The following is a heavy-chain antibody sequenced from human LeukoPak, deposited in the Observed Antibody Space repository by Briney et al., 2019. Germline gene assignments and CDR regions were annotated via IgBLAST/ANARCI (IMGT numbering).Heavy chain of an antibody. CDR2: INPNSGGT. Sequence: ASVTVSCKASGYTFTGYYMHWVRQAPGQGLEWMGWINPNSGGTNYAQKFQGRVTMTRDTSISTAYMELSRLRSDDTAVYYCARDLESEVATIPDDWGQGTLVTVSS. CDR3: ARDLESEVATIPDD. D-gene: IGHD5-24*01. J-gene: IGHJ4*02. CDR1: GYTFTGYY. V-gene: IGHV1-2*02.